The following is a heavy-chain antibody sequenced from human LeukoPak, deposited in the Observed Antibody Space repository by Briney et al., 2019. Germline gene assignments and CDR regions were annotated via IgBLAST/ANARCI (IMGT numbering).Heavy chain of an antibody. D-gene: IGHD3-10*01. CDR1: GGTFSSYA. J-gene: IGHJ5*02. V-gene: IGHV1-69*05. CDR2: IIPIFGTA. CDR3: ARVGWYYYGSGSSNWFDP. Sequence: SVKVSCKASGGTFSSYAISWVRQAPGQGLEWMGRIIPIFGTANYAQKFQGRVTITTDESTSTAYMELSSLRSEDTAVYYCARVGWYYYGSGSSNWFDPWGQGTLVTVSS.